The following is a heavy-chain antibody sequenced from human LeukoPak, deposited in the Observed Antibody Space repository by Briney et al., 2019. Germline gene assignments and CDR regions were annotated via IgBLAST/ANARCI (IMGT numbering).Heavy chain of an antibody. Sequence: ASVKVSCKASGYTFTSYYIHWVRQAPGQGLAWMGIINLSAGSTSYAQKFQGRLTMTRDTSTSTVYMELSRLRSDDTAVYYCARVRLTPTAMVTGLFDYWGQGTLVTVSS. J-gene: IGHJ4*02. D-gene: IGHD5-18*01. CDR1: GYTFTSYY. CDR3: ARVRLTPTAMVTGLFDY. V-gene: IGHV1-46*01. CDR2: INLSAGST.